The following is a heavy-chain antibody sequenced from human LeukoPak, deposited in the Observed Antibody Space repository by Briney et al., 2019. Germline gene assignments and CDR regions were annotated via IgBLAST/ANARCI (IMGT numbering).Heavy chain of an antibody. V-gene: IGHV3-53*01. CDR1: GFTVSSNY. D-gene: IGHD4-23*01. CDR2: IYSGGTT. CDR3: ARALQLHWYFDL. Sequence: PGGSLRLSCAASGFTVSSNYMSWVRQAPGKGLEWVSVIYSGGTTNYADSVKGRFTISRDNSKNILYLQMNSLRDEDTAVYFCARALQLHWYFDLWGRGALVTVSS. J-gene: IGHJ2*01.